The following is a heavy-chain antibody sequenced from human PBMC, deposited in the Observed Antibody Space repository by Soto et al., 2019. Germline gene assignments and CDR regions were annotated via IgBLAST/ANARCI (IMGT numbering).Heavy chain of an antibody. J-gene: IGHJ6*02. CDR1: GFTFSTYG. CDR3: AMEIAARTSGHYYGMDV. V-gene: IGHV3-33*01. CDR2: IWFDGSYK. Sequence: PGGSLRLSCAASGFTFSTYGMVWVRQAPGKGLEWVADIWFDGSYKYYGDSVKGRFTISRDNSKNTLYLQMDRLRAEDTAVYYCAMEIAARTSGHYYGMDVWGQGTTVTVS. D-gene: IGHD6-6*01.